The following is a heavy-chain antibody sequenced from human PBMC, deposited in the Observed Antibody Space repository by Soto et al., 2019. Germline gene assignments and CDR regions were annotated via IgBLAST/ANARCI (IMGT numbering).Heavy chain of an antibody. Sequence: EASVKVSCKVSGYTLTELSMHWVRQAPGKGLEWMGGFDPEDGETIYAQKFQGRVTMTEDTSTDTAYMELSSLRSEDTAVYYCETDLFDREYSYGLDYWGQGTLVTVSS. D-gene: IGHD5-18*01. V-gene: IGHV1-24*01. CDR3: ETDLFDREYSYGLDY. CDR1: GYTLTELS. CDR2: FDPEDGET. J-gene: IGHJ4*02.